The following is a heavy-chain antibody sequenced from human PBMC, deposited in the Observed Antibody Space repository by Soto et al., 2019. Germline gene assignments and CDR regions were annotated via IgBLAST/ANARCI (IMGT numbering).Heavy chain of an antibody. CDR1: GGSIRSSNW. CDR2: IYHSGST. J-gene: IGHJ6*02. Sequence: TSETLSLTCAVSGGSIRSSNWWSWVRQPPGKGLEWIGEIYHSGSTNYNPSLKSRVTISVDKSKNQFSLKLSSVTAADTAVYYCVEGAAAGTGGYYYGMDVWGQGTTVTVSS. CDR3: VEGAAAGTGGYYYGMDV. V-gene: IGHV4-4*02. D-gene: IGHD6-13*01.